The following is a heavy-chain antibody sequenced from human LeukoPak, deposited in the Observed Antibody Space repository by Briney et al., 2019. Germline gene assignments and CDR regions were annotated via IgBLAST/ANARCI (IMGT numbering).Heavy chain of an antibody. V-gene: IGHV5-51*01. CDR2: IYPGDSDT. D-gene: IGHD3-3*01. J-gene: IGHJ4*02. CDR1: GYRFTSYW. CDR3: ARRKRRYDFWSGYYAFDY. Sequence: GESLKISCKGSGYRFTSYWIGWVRPMPGKGLEWMGIIYPGDSDTRYSPSFQGQVTISADKSISTAYLQWSSLKASDTAMYYCARRKRRYDFWSGYYAFDYWGQGTLVTVSS.